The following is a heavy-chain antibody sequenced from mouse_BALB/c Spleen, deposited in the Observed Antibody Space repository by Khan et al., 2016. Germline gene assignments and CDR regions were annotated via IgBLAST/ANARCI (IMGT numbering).Heavy chain of an antibody. CDR2: ISYSGST. J-gene: IGHJ1*01. Sequence: EVQLLASGPSLVKPSQTLSLTCSVTGDSITSGYLNWIRKFPGNKLEYMGYISYSGSTYYNPSLKSRISITRDTSKKQYFLQLNSVTTEDTATYYCYYGSSYWYFDVWGAGTTVIVSS. D-gene: IGHD1-1*01. CDR1: GDSITSGY. V-gene: IGHV3-8*02. CDR3: YYGSSYWYFDV.